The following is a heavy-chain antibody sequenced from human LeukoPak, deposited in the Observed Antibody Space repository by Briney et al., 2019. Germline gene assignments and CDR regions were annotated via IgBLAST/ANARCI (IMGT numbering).Heavy chain of an antibody. CDR3: ARGYRTWGSSSGATDY. D-gene: IGHD6-6*01. V-gene: IGHV3-23*01. CDR2: ISGSGGST. J-gene: IGHJ4*02. CDR1: GFIFSSYG. Sequence: GGTLRLSCAASGFIFSSYGMSWVRQAPGKGLEWVSAISGSGGSTYYADSVKGRFTISSDNSKNTLYLQMNSLRAEDTAVYYCARGYRTWGSSSGATDYWGQGTLVTVSS.